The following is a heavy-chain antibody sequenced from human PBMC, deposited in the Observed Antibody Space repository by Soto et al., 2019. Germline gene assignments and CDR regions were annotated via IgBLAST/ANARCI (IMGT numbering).Heavy chain of an antibody. Sequence: QVQLQESGPGLVKPSGTLSLTCAVSGVSINSATWWSWVRQPPGKGLEWIGEIYHSGGTNYNPSLKSRVTISVDQSKSQFSLNLSSVTAADTAVYYCAGLPFLDPWSQGTLVTVSS. V-gene: IGHV4-4*02. CDR3: AGLPFLDP. J-gene: IGHJ5*02. CDR2: IYHSGGT. CDR1: GVSINSATW.